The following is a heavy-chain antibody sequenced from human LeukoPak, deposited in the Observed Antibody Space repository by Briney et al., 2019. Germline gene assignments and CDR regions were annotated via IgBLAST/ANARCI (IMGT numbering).Heavy chain of an antibody. Sequence: PSETLTLTCTVSGGSDSSGGYYWSWIRQHPGKGLEWIGYIYYSGSTYYNPSLKSRVTISVDTSKNQFSLKLSSVTAADTAVYYCASSLTKHRITLDYWGQGTLVTVSS. CDR2: IYYSGST. CDR1: GGSDSSGGYY. V-gene: IGHV4-31*03. D-gene: IGHD3-10*01. CDR3: ASSLTKHRITLDY. J-gene: IGHJ4*02.